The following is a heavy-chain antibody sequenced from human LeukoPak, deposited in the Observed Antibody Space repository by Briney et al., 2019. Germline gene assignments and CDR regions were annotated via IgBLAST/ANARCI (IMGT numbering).Heavy chain of an antibody. J-gene: IGHJ4*02. Sequence: PSETLSLTCAVYGGSFSGYYWSWIRQPPGKGLEWIGYIYYSGSTNYNPSLKSRVTISVDTSKNQFSLKLSSVTAADTAVYYCARGGGVGYSSSSEGFDYWGQGTLVTVSS. CDR3: ARGGGVGYSSSSEGFDY. D-gene: IGHD6-6*01. V-gene: IGHV4-59*01. CDR1: GGSFSGYY. CDR2: IYYSGST.